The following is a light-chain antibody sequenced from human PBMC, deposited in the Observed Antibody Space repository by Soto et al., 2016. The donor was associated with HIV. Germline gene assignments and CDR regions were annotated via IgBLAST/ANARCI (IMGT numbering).Light chain of an antibody. J-gene: IGKJ4*01. V-gene: IGKV1-17*03. CDR2: RSS. CDR1: QDIQNY. CDR3: QQYNSYPLT. Sequence: DIQMTQSPLILSASVGDRVTITCRATQDIQNYVVWVQHKPGNAPRRLLYRSSTLQSGVPPRFAGSGSGTEFTLTIHSLQPEDFATYYCQQYNSYPLTFGGGPKVEIK.